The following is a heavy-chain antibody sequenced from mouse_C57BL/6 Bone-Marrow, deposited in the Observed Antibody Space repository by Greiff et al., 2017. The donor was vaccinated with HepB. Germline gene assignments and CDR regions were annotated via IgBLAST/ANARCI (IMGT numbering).Heavy chain of an antibody. D-gene: IGHD1-1*02. J-gene: IGHJ4*01. CDR1: GFTFSDYG. V-gene: IGHV5-17*01. CDR2: ISSGSSTI. CDR3: SLPWYGVRRPYYALDS. Sequence: EVKLMESGGGLVKPGGSLKLSCAASGFTFSDYGMHWVRQAPEKGLEWVAYISSGSSTIYYADTVKGRFTISRDNAKNTLFLQMTSLRSEDTAMYYCSLPWYGVRRPYYALDSRGPAASVTVSS.